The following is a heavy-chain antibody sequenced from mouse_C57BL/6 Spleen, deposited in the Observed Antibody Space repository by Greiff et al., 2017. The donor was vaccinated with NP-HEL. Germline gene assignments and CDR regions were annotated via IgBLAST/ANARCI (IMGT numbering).Heavy chain of an antibody. CDR1: GYTFTSYG. Sequence: QVQLKQSGAELARPGASVKLSCKASGYTFTSYGISWVKQRTGQGLEWIGEIYPRSGNTYYNEKFKGKATLTADKSSSTAYMELRSLTSEDSAVYFCARFQDYEGDYAMDYWGQGTSVTVSS. V-gene: IGHV1-81*01. D-gene: IGHD2-4*01. CDR2: IYPRSGNT. CDR3: ARFQDYEGDYAMDY. J-gene: IGHJ4*01.